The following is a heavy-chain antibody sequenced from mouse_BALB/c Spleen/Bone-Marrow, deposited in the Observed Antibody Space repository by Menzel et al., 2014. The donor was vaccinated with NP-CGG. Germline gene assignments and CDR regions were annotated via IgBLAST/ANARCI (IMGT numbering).Heavy chain of an antibody. CDR2: IYSGNVNT. V-gene: IGHV1S56*01. D-gene: IGHD4-1*01. Sequence: VKLMESGPELVKPGASVRISCKASGYTFTSYYIHWVEQRPGQGLEWIGWIYSGNVNTKYNEEFKGKATLTVDKSSSTAYMQLSSLTSEDSAVYFCARRGLTGTFDYWGQGTIFTVSS. CDR3: ARRGLTGTFDY. J-gene: IGHJ2*01. CDR1: GYTFTSYY.